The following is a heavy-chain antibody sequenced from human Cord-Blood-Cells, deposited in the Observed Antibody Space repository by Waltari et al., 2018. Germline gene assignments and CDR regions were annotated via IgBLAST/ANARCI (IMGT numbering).Heavy chain of an antibody. Sequence: QLQLQESGPGLVKPSETLSLTCTVPGGSISSSSYYWGWIRQPPGKGLEWIGSIYYRGSTYYNPSLKSRVTISVDTSKNQFSLKLSSVTAADTAVYYCARRGAARPFDYWGQGTLVTVSS. CDR3: ARRGAARPFDY. CDR2: IYYRGST. CDR1: GGSISSSSYY. V-gene: IGHV4-39*01. D-gene: IGHD6-6*01. J-gene: IGHJ4*02.